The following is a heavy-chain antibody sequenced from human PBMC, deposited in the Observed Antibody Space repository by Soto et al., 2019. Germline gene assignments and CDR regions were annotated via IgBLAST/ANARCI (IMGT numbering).Heavy chain of an antibody. Sequence: SETLSLTCAVYGGSFSGYYWSWTRQPPGKGLEWIGEINHSGSTNYNPSLKSRVTISVDTSKNQFSLKLSSVTAADTAVYYCARRLDDFWSGYYKGSWFEPWGQGTLVTVSS. CDR1: GGSFSGYY. CDR2: INHSGST. V-gene: IGHV4-34*01. D-gene: IGHD3-3*01. J-gene: IGHJ5*02. CDR3: ARRLDDFWSGYYKGSWFEP.